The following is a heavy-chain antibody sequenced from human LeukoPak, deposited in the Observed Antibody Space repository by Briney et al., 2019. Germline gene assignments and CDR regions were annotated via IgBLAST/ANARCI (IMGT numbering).Heavy chain of an antibody. V-gene: IGHV6-1*01. J-gene: IGHJ3*02. CDR3: ARDRKSSGSYHAFDI. CDR2: TYYRSKWYN. Sequence: SQTLSLTCAISGDSVSTNSAAWNWIRQSPSRGLEWVVRTYYRSKWYNDYAESVKSRISINPDTSKNQFSLQLDSVTPEETAVYYCARDRKSSGSYHAFDIWGQGTVVTVSS. D-gene: IGHD1-26*01. CDR1: GDSVSTNSAA.